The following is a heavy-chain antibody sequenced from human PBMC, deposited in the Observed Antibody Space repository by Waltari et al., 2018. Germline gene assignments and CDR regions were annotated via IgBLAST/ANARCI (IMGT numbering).Heavy chain of an antibody. Sequence: EVQLLESGGGLVQPGGSLRLSCAASGFTFRSYAMSWVRQAPGRGLEWVSAISGSGGSTYYADSVKGRFTISRDNSKNTLYLQMNSLRAEDTAVYYCAKDAQRKTPYYYDSSGYLFDYWGQGTLVTVSS. CDR2: ISGSGGST. CDR3: AKDAQRKTPYYYDSSGYLFDY. V-gene: IGHV3-23*01. D-gene: IGHD3-22*01. J-gene: IGHJ4*02. CDR1: GFTFRSYA.